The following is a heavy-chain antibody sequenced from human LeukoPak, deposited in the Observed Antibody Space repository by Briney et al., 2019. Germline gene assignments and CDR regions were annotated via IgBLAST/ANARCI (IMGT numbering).Heavy chain of an antibody. V-gene: IGHV4-34*01. CDR2: INHSGAA. D-gene: IGHD5-12*01. CDR1: GGSFSAFY. J-gene: IGHJ4*02. CDR3: ARGLRWLRFGIDY. Sequence: SGTLSLTCAVYGGSFSAFYWSWIRQSPGKGLEWIGEINHSGAADYNPSLKGRFTISVDTSKNQFSLKLSSVTAADTAVYYCARGLRWLRFGIDYWGQGTLVTVSS.